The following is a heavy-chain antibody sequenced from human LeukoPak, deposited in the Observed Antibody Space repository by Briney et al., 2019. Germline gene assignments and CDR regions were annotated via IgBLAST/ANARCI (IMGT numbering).Heavy chain of an antibody. CDR2: IIPIFGTA. CDR3: ARVVVAVTNNWFDP. D-gene: IGHD2-15*01. CDR1: GGTFSSYA. J-gene: IGHJ5*02. V-gene: IGHV1-69*13. Sequence: SVKVSCKASGGTFSSYAIRWVRQAPGPELEWMGGIIPIFGTANYAQKFQGRVTITADESTSTAYMELSSLRSDDTAVYYCARVVVAVTNNWFDPWGQGTLVTVSS.